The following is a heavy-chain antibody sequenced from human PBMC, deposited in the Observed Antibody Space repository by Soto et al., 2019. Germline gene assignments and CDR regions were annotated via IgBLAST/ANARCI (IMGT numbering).Heavy chain of an antibody. V-gene: IGHV4-39*01. J-gene: IGHJ6*02. CDR3: ARLNGYGFSTNCHGYYRMDV. Sequence: SETLSLTCTVSGGSVSSSSYSWGWIRQSPGKGLEWIGTIYSSENTYYNPSLLSRVTISVDTSKNEFSLRLGSVTAADTAVYYCARLNGYGFSTNCHGYYRMDVWGQGTKVPVSS. CDR2: IYSSENT. CDR1: GGSVSSSSYS. D-gene: IGHD2-2*03.